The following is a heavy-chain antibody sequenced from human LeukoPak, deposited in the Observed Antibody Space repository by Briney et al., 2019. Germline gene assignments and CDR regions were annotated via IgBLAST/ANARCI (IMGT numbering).Heavy chain of an antibody. CDR1: GDSISSYY. V-gene: IGHV4-38-2*02. Sequence: PTETLSLTCTVSGDSISSYYWGWIRQPPGKGLEWIGSIYHSGSTYYSPSLKSRVSISVDTSKNQFSLKVRSVTAADTAVYYCAGWFGELSSLFAYWGQGILVTVSS. D-gene: IGHD3-10*01. J-gene: IGHJ4*02. CDR3: AGWFGELSSLFAY. CDR2: IYHSGST.